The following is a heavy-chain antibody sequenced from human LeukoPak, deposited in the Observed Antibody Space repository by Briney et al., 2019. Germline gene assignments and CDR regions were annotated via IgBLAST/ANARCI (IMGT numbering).Heavy chain of an antibody. D-gene: IGHD6-19*01. V-gene: IGHV1-46*04. CDR1: VYTFTSYY. Sequence: ASVKVSCKASVYTFTSYYIHWVRQAPGQGLEWMGIINPSGGSTSYAQHLQGRVTMTRDTSTSTVYMELTSLRSEDMAVYYCAIAVAAWGNFDYWGQGTLVTVSS. CDR3: AIAVAAWGNFDY. J-gene: IGHJ4*02. CDR2: INPSGGST.